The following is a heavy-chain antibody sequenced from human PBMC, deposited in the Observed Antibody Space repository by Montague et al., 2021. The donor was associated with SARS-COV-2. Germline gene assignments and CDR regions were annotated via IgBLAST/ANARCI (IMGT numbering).Heavy chain of an antibody. V-gene: IGHV3-74*01. J-gene: IGHJ2*01. CDR1: GFTFSSYW. D-gene: IGHD2-15*01. CDR2: INSDGSST. Sequence: SLRLSCAASGFTFSSYWMHWVRQAPGKGLVWVSRINSDGSSTSYADSVKGRFTISRDNAKNTLYLQMNSLRAEDTAVYYCAVPGVVVAATQDWYFDLWGRGTLVTVSS. CDR3: AVPGVVVAATQDWYFDL.